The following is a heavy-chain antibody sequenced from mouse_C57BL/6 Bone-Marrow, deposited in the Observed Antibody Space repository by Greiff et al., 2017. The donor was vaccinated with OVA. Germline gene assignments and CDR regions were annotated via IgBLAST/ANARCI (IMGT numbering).Heavy chain of an antibody. V-gene: IGHV1-82*01. CDR1: GYAFSSSW. D-gene: IGHD2-1*01. J-gene: IGHJ4*01. CDR3: ARTEYGNYDAMDY. CDR2: IYPGDGDT. Sequence: VQLQQSGPELVKPGASVKISCKASGYAFSSSWMNWVKQRPGKGLEWIGRIYPGDGDTNYNGKFKGKATLTADKSSSTAYMQLSNLTSEDSAVYFCARTEYGNYDAMDYWGQGTSVTVSS.